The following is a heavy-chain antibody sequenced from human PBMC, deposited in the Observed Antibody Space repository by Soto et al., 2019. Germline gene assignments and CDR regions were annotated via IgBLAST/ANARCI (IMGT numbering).Heavy chain of an antibody. J-gene: IGHJ5*02. CDR3: ARGSGSYPPRHNWFDP. Sequence: ASVKVSCKASGYTFTSYGISWVRQAPGQGLEWMGWISAYNGNTNYAQKLQGRVTMTTDTSTSTAYMELRSLRSDDTAVYYCARGSGSYPPRHNWFDPWGQGTLVTVSS. D-gene: IGHD3-10*01. CDR2: ISAYNGNT. CDR1: GYTFTSYG. V-gene: IGHV1-18*01.